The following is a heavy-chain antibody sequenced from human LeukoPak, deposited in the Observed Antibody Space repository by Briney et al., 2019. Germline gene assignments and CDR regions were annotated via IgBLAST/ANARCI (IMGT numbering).Heavy chain of an antibody. V-gene: IGHV3-21*01. Sequence: GGSLRLSCAASGFTFSSYNMNWVRQAPGKGLEWVSSISSSSGYIYYADSMKGRFTISRDNAKNSLYLQMNSLRAEDTAIYYCARGLSVGAKPDLGFDYWGQGTLVTVSS. CDR1: GFTFSSYN. D-gene: IGHD1-26*01. CDR2: ISSSSGYI. J-gene: IGHJ4*02. CDR3: ARGLSVGAKPDLGFDY.